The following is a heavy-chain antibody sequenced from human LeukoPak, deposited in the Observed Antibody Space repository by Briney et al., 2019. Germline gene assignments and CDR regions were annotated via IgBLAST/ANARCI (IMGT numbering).Heavy chain of an antibody. CDR3: ARNDCSLGAEGFDI. Sequence: SETLSPTCTVSGGSISSSSYYWGWIRQPPGKGLEWIGSIYYSGSTHYNPSLKSRVTISVDTSKNQFSLKLSSVNAADTAVYYFARNDCSLGAEGFDIWGQREMGTVSS. V-gene: IGHV4-39*01. J-gene: IGHJ3*02. CDR1: GGSISSSSYY. D-gene: IGHD2-15*01. CDR2: IYYSGST.